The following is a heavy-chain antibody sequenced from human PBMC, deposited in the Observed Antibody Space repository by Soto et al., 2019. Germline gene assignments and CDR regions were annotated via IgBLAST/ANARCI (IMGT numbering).Heavy chain of an antibody. Sequence: EVQLVESGGGLVKPGGSLRLSSAASGFTFSSYSMNWVRQAPGKGLEWVSSISSSSSYIYYADSVKGRFTISRDNAKNSLYLQMNSLRAEDTAVYYCARDRDSSGYYYVTAFDIWGQGTMVTVSS. V-gene: IGHV3-21*01. CDR1: GFTFSSYS. CDR3: ARDRDSSGYYYVTAFDI. J-gene: IGHJ3*02. D-gene: IGHD3-22*01. CDR2: ISSSSSYI.